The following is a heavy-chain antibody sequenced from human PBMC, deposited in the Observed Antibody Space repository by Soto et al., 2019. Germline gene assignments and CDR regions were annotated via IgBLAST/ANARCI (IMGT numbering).Heavy chain of an antibody. CDR2: IYYSGST. D-gene: IGHD6-19*01. V-gene: IGHV4-30-4*01. Sequence: QVQLQESGPGLVKPSQTLSLTCTVSGGSISSGDYYWSWIRQPPGKGLEWIGYIYYSGSTYYNPSLKSRLTISVDTSKNQFSLRLSSVTAADTAVYYCARAYLGGTLFGSGMDVRGQGTTVTVSS. CDR3: ARAYLGGTLFGSGMDV. CDR1: GGSISSGDYY. J-gene: IGHJ6*02.